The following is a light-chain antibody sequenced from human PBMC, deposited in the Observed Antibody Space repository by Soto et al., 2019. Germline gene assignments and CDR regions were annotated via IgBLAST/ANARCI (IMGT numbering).Light chain of an antibody. CDR1: QSVSSQ. V-gene: IGKV3-20*01. CDR3: QQYGGSPWT. CDR2: DAS. J-gene: IGKJ1*01. Sequence: VLTQSPDTLSLSPGERATLSCRASQSVSSQLAWYQQKPGQAPRLFIYDASSRATGIPDRFSGSGSATDFTLTISRLEPEDFAVYYCQQYGGSPWTFGQGTKVDIK.